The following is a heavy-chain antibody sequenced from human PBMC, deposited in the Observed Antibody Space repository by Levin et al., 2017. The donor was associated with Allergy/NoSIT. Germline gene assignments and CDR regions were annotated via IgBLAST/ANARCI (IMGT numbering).Heavy chain of an antibody. CDR1: GYTFASYW. Sequence: KSGGSLRLSCKGSGYTFASYWIGWVRQTPGKGLEWMGLIYPGDSDTKYSPSFQGHVTISADKSITTASLQWKRLKASDTAMYYCARIGYCGVGSCHGGAVDMWGQGRMVTVSS. D-gene: IGHD2-15*01. V-gene: IGHV5-51*01. J-gene: IGHJ3*02. CDR3: ARIGYCGVGSCHGGAVDM. CDR2: IYPGDSDT.